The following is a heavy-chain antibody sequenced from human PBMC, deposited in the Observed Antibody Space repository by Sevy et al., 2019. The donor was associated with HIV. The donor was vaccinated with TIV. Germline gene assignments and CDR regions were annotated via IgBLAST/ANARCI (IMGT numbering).Heavy chain of an antibody. CDR2: ISSGSTYI. V-gene: IGHV3-21*01. J-gene: IGHJ6*02. CDR3: VSDRGVGTSSYGMDV. CDR1: GFTFSSYS. Sequence: GGSLRLSCAASGFTFSSYSMNWVRQAPGKGLEWVSSISSGSTYIYYVDSVKGRFTISRDNAKNSLYLQMNSLRAEDTAVYYSVSDRGVGTSSYGMDVWGQGTTVTVSS. D-gene: IGHD1-26*01.